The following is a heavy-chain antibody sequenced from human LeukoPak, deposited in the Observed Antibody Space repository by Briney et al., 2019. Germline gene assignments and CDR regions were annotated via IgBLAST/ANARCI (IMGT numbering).Heavy chain of an antibody. CDR3: ASVYSSSSRPDV. CDR2: INPNSGGT. D-gene: IGHD6-13*01. CDR1: GYTFTGYY. Sequence: ASVKVSCKASGYTFTGYYMHWVRQAPGQGLEWMGRINPNSGGTNYAQKFQGRVTMTRDTSISTAYMELSRLRSDDTAVYYCASVYSSSSRPDVWGKGTTVTVSS. V-gene: IGHV1-2*06. J-gene: IGHJ6*04.